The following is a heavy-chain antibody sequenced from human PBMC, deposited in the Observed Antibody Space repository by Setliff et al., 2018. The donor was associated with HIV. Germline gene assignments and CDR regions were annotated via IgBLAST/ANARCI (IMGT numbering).Heavy chain of an antibody. V-gene: IGHV4-34*01. CDR3: ARTYTGHDSRSLYLAY. D-gene: IGHD5-12*01. CDR2: IHHNGST. CDR1: GGSFSGYY. J-gene: IGHJ4*02. Sequence: PSETLSLTCAVYGGSFSGYYWSWIRQPPGKGLEWIGEIHHNGSTNYNPSLKSRVTISIDTSKNQFSLKVSSLTAADTAVYYCARTYTGHDSRSLYLAYWGQGTLVT.